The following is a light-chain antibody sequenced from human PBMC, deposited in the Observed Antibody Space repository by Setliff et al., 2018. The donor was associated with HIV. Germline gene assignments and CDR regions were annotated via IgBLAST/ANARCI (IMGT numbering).Light chain of an antibody. V-gene: IGLV2-14*03. CDR2: EVR. CDR1: SSDIGGHSH. CDR3: SSYAVTNTLP. Sequence: QSALTQPASVSGSPGQSITISCTGTSSDIGGHSHVSWYQQHPGKVPKLLIYEVRNRPSGVSDRFSGSKSGNTASLTISGLQAEDEADYYCSSYAVTNTLPFGTGTKVTVL. J-gene: IGLJ1*01.